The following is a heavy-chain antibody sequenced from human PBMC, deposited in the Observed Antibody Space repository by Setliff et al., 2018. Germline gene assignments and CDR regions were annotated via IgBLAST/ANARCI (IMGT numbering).Heavy chain of an antibody. CDR3: VRRAAVTGAPIDY. CDR1: GYTFTDYW. J-gene: IGHJ4*02. CDR2: INPRDSDV. D-gene: IGHD4-17*01. Sequence: SGESLKISCKGSGYTFTDYWIGWVRQMSGRGLEWMAIINPRDSDVRYSPSFQGQVTIPVDRSISTAYLQWSSLKASDTVIYYCVRRAAVTGAPIDYWGQGTLVTVSS. V-gene: IGHV5-51*01.